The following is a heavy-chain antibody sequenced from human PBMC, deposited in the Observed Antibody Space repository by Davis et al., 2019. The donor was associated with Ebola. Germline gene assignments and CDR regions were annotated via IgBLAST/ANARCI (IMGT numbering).Heavy chain of an antibody. V-gene: IGHV3-7*01. Sequence: GESLKISCAASGFTFSSYWMSWVRQAPGKGLEWVANIKQDGSEKYYADSVKGRFTSSRDNSKNTLYLQMNSLRAEDTAVYYCAKDQATYYDILTGYPQYYFDYWGQGTLVTVSS. CDR2: IKQDGSEK. CDR3: AKDQATYYDILTGYPQYYFDY. J-gene: IGHJ4*02. D-gene: IGHD3-9*01. CDR1: GFTFSSYW.